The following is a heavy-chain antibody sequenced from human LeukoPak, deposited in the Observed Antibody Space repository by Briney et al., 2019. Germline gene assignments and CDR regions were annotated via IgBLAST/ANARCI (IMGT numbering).Heavy chain of an antibody. CDR3: AKDQGIAVAGNHFDY. D-gene: IGHD6-19*01. CDR1: GFTFSSYG. Sequence: GGSLRLSCAASGFTFSSYGMHWVRQAPGKGLEWVAVIWYDGSNKYYADSVKGRFTISRDNSKNTLYLQMNSLRAEDTAVYYCAKDQGIAVAGNHFDYWGQGTLFTVSS. J-gene: IGHJ4*02. V-gene: IGHV3-33*06. CDR2: IWYDGSNK.